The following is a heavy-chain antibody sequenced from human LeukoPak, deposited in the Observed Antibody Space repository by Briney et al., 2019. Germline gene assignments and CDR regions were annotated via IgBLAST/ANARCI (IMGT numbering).Heavy chain of an antibody. CDR1: GYTFTSYD. J-gene: IGHJ6*03. D-gene: IGHD6-19*01. CDR3: AREQWQARGGYLDYYMDV. V-gene: IGHV1-8*03. CDR2: MKPNSGNT. Sequence: ASVKVSCKASGYTFTSYDINWVRQATGQGLEWMGWMKPNSGNTGYAQKFQGRVTITRNTSISTAYMELSSLRSEDTAVYYCAREQWQARGGYLDYYMDVWGKGTTVTVSS.